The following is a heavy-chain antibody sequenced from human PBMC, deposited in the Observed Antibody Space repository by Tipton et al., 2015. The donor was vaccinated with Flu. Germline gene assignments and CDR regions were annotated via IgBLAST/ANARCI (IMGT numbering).Heavy chain of an antibody. V-gene: IGHV3-11*01. D-gene: IGHD3-22*01. Sequence: SLRLSCAASEFTFSDYYMNWVRQAPGKGLEWISYISNSGSTIYYADSVRGRFTISRDNSKNTLYLQMNSLRAEDTAVYFCAKWVRFYDSDGYYFLDAWGQGTLVTVSS. CDR3: AKWVRFYDSDGYYFLDA. J-gene: IGHJ5*02. CDR2: ISNSGSTI. CDR1: EFTFSDYY.